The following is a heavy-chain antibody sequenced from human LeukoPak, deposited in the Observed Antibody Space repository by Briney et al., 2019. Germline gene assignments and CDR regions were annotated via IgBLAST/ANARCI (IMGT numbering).Heavy chain of an antibody. Sequence: PGGSLRLSCAASGFTFSSYAMSWVRQAPGKGPEWVSATSGSGGSTYYADSVKGRFTISRDNSKNTLYLQMNSLRAEDTAVYYCAKWNSSSWSTPFYWGQGTLVTVSS. CDR3: AKWNSSSWSTPFY. CDR1: GFTFSSYA. D-gene: IGHD6-13*01. CDR2: TSGSGGST. J-gene: IGHJ4*02. V-gene: IGHV3-23*01.